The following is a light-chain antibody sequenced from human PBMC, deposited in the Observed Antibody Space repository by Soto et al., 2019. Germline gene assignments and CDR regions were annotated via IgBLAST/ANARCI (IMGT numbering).Light chain of an antibody. J-gene: IGLJ3*02. V-gene: IGLV2-14*01. Sequence: QSALTQPPSASGSPGQSVTISCTGTSSDVGGYNYVSWYQHHPGKAPKLMIYEVTNRPSGVSYRFSGSKSDNTASLTISGLQAEDEAYYYCNSYTTINTLVFGGGTKLTVL. CDR1: SSDVGGYNY. CDR3: NSYTTINTLV. CDR2: EVT.